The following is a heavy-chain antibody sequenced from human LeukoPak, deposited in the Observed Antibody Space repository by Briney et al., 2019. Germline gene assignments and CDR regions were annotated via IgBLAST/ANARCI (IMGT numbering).Heavy chain of an antibody. CDR1: GYTFTSYD. D-gene: IGHD6-13*01. CDR2: INATHGKT. Sequence: ASVKVSCKASGYTFTSYDMHWVRQAPGQRLEWMGWINATHGKTTYSQKFQGRVNTTRDTSASTAYMELSSLRSEYTAVYYCAREGIAAALGAFDIWGQGTMVTVSS. J-gene: IGHJ3*02. CDR3: AREGIAAALGAFDI. V-gene: IGHV1-3*01.